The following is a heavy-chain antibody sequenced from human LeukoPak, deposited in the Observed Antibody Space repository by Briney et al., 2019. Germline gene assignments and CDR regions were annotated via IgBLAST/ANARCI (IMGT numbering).Heavy chain of an antibody. CDR2: IKQDGSQE. J-gene: IGHJ6*02. Sequence: PGGAVRLSCVASRFALSTYCMSWVRHAPGKGLEWVAYIKQDGSQEYYVHSVKGRFTISRDSAKNSLYLQMNSLRAEDTAVYYCARDGSKYCSRTSCYSGYYYYAMDVWGQGTTVTVSS. D-gene: IGHD2-2*01. V-gene: IGHV3-7*03. CDR3: ARDGSKYCSRTSCYSGYYYYAMDV. CDR1: RFALSTYC.